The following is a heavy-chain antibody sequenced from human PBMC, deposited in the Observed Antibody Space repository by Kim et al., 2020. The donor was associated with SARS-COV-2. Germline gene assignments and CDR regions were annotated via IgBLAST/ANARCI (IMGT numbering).Heavy chain of an antibody. J-gene: IGHJ4*02. D-gene: IGHD3-10*01. Sequence: GGSLRLSCAASGFTFSNAWMSWVRQAPGKGLEWVGRIKSKTDGGTTDYAAPVKGRFTISRDDSKNTLYLQMNSLKTEDTAVYYCTTDGYYGSGSYLIDYWGQGTRVTVSS. V-gene: IGHV3-15*01. CDR3: TTDGYYGSGSYLIDY. CDR1: GFTFSNAW. CDR2: IKSKTDGGTT.